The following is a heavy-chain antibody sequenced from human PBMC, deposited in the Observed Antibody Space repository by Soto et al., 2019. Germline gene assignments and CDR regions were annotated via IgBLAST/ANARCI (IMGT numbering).Heavy chain of an antibody. D-gene: IGHD3-3*01. J-gene: IGHJ6*03. CDR2: INPSGGST. CDR3: ASGAIFGVVIRRDYYYYMDV. CDR1: GYTFTSYY. V-gene: IGHV1-46*03. Sequence: ASVKVSCKASGYTFTSYYMHWVRQAPGQGLEWMGIINPSGGSTSYAQKFQGRVTMTRDTSTNTVYMELSSLRSEDTAVYYCASGAIFGVVIRRDYYYYMDVWGKGTTVTVSS.